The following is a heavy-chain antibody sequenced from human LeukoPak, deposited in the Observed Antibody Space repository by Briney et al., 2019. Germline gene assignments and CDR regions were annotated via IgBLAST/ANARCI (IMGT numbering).Heavy chain of an antibody. CDR1: GGSISSGGYS. V-gene: IGHV4-30-2*01. D-gene: IGHD3-9*01. CDR2: IYHSGST. Sequence: SETLSLTCAVSGGSISSGGYSWSWIRQPPGKGLEWTGYIYHSGSTYYNPSLKSRVTISVDRSKNQFSLKLSSVTAADTAVYYCARAPYDILTGSWFDPWGQGTLVTVSS. J-gene: IGHJ5*02. CDR3: ARAPYDILTGSWFDP.